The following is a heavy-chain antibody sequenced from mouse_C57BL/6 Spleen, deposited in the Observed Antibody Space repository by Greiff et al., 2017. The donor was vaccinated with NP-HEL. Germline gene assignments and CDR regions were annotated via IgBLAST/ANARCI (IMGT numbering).Heavy chain of an antibody. V-gene: IGHV2-9-1*01. D-gene: IGHD1-1*01. Sequence: VMLVESGPGLVAPSQSLSITCTVSGFSLTSYAISWVRQPPGQGLEWLGVIWTGGGTNYNSAFKSKLGISKDNSKSQVFLKMNSLQTDDTARYYCARNNYGSSYDYWGQGTTLTVSS. CDR3: ARNNYGSSYDY. CDR2: IWTGGGT. CDR1: GFSLTSYA. J-gene: IGHJ2*01.